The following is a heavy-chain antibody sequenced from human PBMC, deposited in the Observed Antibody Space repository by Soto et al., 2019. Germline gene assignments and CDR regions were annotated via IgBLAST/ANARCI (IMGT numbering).Heavy chain of an antibody. Sequence: QLQLQESSLGLVTPSETLSLTCIVSGASFTSSSFYWVWIRQPPGKGLEWIGSIYYDGTTYYNPSLKSRATVSVDTSNNHFSLKLNSVTAADTAVYYCTRRGHVSSPTWGQGTLVTVSS. V-gene: IGHV4-39*02. CDR3: TRRGHVSSPT. J-gene: IGHJ4*02. CDR2: IYYDGTT. CDR1: GASFTSSSFY. D-gene: IGHD6-13*01.